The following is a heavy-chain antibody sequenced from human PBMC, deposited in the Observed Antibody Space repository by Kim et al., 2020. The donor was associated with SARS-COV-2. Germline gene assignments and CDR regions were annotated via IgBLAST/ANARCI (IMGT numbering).Heavy chain of an antibody. Sequence: GGSLRLSCAASGFTFNNYPMHWVRQAPGRGLEWVSGISRDSGSIAYADSVRGRFTISRDNAKNSLYLQMNSLRVEDTALYYCAKDKTVFTGRDDAFDIWGQGTMVTVSS. J-gene: IGHJ3*02. CDR3: AKDKTVFTGRDDAFDI. V-gene: IGHV3-9*01. D-gene: IGHD3-9*01. CDR2: ISRDSGSI. CDR1: GFTFNNYP.